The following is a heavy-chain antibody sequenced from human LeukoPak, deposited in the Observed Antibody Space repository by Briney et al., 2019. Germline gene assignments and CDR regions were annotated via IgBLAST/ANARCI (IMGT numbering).Heavy chain of an antibody. J-gene: IGHJ6*02. D-gene: IGHD6-13*01. V-gene: IGHV4-59*12. CDR2: MHHSGKA. CDR3: ARGPQSGYSSSWYFGSYYGMDV. Sequence: GSLRLSCEASGFTFSSYWMSWVRQPPGKGLEWVGYMHHSGKANSNPSLKSRVTISVDTSKNQFSLKLSSVTAADTAVYYCARGPQSGYSSSWYFGSYYGMDVWGQGTTVTVSS. CDR1: GFTFSSYW.